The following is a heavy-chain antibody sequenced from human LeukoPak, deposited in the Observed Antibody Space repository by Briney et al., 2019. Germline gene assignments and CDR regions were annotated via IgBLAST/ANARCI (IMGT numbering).Heavy chain of an antibody. CDR3: AKDIGKYTSGWPRQPFDY. J-gene: IGHJ4*02. Sequence: GGSLRLSCAASGFTFDDYAMHWVRQAPGKGLEWVSGISWNSGSIGYADSVKGRFTISRDNAKNSLYLQMNSLRAEDMALYYCAKDIGKYTSGWPRQPFDYWGQGTLVTVSS. CDR2: ISWNSGSI. D-gene: IGHD6-19*01. V-gene: IGHV3-9*03. CDR1: GFTFDDYA.